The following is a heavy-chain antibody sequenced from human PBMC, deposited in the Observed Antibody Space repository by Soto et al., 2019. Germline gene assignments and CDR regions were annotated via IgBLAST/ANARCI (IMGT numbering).Heavy chain of an antibody. V-gene: IGHV3-15*07. J-gene: IGHJ4*02. Sequence: EMQLVQSGGGLVKPGGSLRLSCVASRFNFSAAWLNWIRQAPGKGLEWVGRIKPKSEGETADYTAPVRGRFTISRDDSQNTLHLQMDSLKTEDTAVYYCVTVPYSGGPTWGLGVLVTVSS. CDR3: VTVPYSGGPT. CDR2: IKPKSEGETA. CDR1: RFNFSAAW. D-gene: IGHD6-19*01.